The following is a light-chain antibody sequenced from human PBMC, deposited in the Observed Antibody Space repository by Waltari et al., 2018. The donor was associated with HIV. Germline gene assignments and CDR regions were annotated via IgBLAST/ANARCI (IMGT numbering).Light chain of an antibody. CDR1: NSNSGTHS. J-gene: IGLJ3*02. CDR2: RNH. CDR3: ATWDDSLIWV. Sequence: VLTQPPSASGTPGHGVTISCSGSNSNSGTHSVDWYQHLPGMAPKLLIYRNHRRPSGFPDRFSGSRSGTSASLAISGLRSEDEADYYCATWDDSLIWVFGGGTRLTVL. V-gene: IGLV1-47*01.